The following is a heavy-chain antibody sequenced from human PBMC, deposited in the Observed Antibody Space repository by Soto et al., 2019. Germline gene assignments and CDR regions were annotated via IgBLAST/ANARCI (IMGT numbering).Heavy chain of an antibody. J-gene: IGHJ5*02. CDR2: IIPIFGTA. CDR1: GGTFSSYA. V-gene: IGHV1-69*13. CDR3: ARDFYGDYVGWFDP. Sequence: GASVKVSCKASGGTFSSYAISWVRQAPGQGLEWMGGIIPIFGTANYAQKFQGRVTITADESTSTAYMELSSLRSEDTAVYCCARDFYGDYVGWFDPWGQGTLVTVSS. D-gene: IGHD4-17*01.